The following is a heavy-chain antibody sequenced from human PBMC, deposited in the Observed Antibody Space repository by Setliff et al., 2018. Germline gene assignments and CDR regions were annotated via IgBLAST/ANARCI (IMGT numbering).Heavy chain of an antibody. CDR3: ARASVVHAIAVGY. D-gene: IGHD2-15*01. J-gene: IGHJ4*02. CDR2: IYTSWST. V-gene: IGHV4-61*09. Sequence: SETLSLTCTVSDDSISSRHYYWSWIRQPAGKGLEWLGQIYTSWSTNYNPSLKSRVTMSVDTSKNQFSLNLTSVTAADTAVYYCARASVVHAIAVGYWGQGALVTVSS. CDR1: DDSISSRHYY.